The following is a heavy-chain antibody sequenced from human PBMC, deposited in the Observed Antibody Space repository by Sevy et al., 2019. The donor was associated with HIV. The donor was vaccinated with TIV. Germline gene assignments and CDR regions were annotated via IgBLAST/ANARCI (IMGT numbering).Heavy chain of an antibody. CDR3: ARDPYYYDSSGYSGWYFDL. V-gene: IGHV3-30*04. CDR2: ISFDGSHK. D-gene: IGHD3-22*01. Sequence: GGSLRLSCAASGFTFINYAMHWVRQAPGEGLEWVAVISFDGSHKYYADSVKGRFTISRDNSKNTLYLQMNSLRAEDTAVYYCARDPYYYDSSGYSGWYFDLWGRGTLVTVSS. CDR1: GFTFINYA. J-gene: IGHJ2*01.